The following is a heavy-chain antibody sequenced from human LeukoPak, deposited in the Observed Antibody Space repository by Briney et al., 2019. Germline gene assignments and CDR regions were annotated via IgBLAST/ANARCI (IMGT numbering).Heavy chain of an antibody. D-gene: IGHD3-10*01. Sequence: GGSLTLSCAACAFTFSSSEMNGLRQAPGKGLEWVSYISSSGSTIYYADSVKARFTSSRDNSKNTLYLQMNSLRAEDTAVYYCAKDRLWFGELSSKFDCWGQGALVTVAS. V-gene: IGHV3-48*03. CDR2: ISSSGSTI. CDR1: AFTFSSSE. J-gene: IGHJ4*02. CDR3: AKDRLWFGELSSKFDC.